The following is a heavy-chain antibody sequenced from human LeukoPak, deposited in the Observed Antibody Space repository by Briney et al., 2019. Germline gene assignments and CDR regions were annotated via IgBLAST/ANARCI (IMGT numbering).Heavy chain of an antibody. CDR1: GFTFSDYY. V-gene: IGHV3-11*01. CDR3: ARDSIVRGNIGNDMDV. Sequence: PGGSLRLSCAASGFTFSDYYMSWIRQAPGKGREWVSYISHSGRTMYYADSVKGRFTISRDNAKNSLYLQMDSLRAGDTAVYYCARDSIVRGNIGNDMDVWGKGTTVTVSS. CDR2: ISHSGRTM. J-gene: IGHJ6*03. D-gene: IGHD2-8*01.